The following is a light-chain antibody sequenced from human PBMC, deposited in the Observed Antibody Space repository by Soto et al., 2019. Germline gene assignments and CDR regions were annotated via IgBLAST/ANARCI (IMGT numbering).Light chain of an antibody. CDR2: EVS. CDR1: ISVVGIYNY. Sequence: QSVLTQPASVSGSPGQSIGISRAGSISVVGIYNYVSWYQQHPGKVPKLIIYEVSNRPSGVSNRFSGSKSGNTASLTISGLQAEDQADYYCSSYTTSSTRVFGTGTKVTVL. J-gene: IGLJ1*01. V-gene: IGLV2-14*01. CDR3: SSYTTSSTRV.